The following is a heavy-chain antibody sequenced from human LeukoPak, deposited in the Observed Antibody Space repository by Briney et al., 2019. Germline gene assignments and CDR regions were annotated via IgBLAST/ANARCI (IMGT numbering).Heavy chain of an antibody. V-gene: IGHV3-74*01. Sequence: GGSLRLSCAASGFTFSNFWIHWVRQAPGGGLVWVSRIEADGRTTNYAESVKGRFTISRDNSKNTLYLQMNSLRAEDTAVYYCAKDFMVRGVIFWFDPWGQGTLVTVSS. CDR3: AKDFMVRGVIFWFDP. J-gene: IGHJ5*02. CDR2: IEADGRTT. D-gene: IGHD3-10*01. CDR1: GFTFSNFW.